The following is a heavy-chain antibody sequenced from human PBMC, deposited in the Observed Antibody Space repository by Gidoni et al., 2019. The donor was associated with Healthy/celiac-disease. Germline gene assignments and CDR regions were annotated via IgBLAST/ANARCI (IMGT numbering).Heavy chain of an antibody. J-gene: IGHJ4*02. CDR3: ATTLGGDSSGYYPDY. D-gene: IGHD3-22*01. Sequence: QLQLQESGPGLVKPSETLSLTCTVSGGSISSSSYYWGWIRQPPGKGLEWIGSIYYSGSTYYNPSLKSRVTISVDTSKNQFSLKLSSVTAADTAVYYCATTLGGDSSGYYPDYWGQGTLVTVSS. CDR2: IYYSGST. CDR1: GGSISSSSYY. V-gene: IGHV4-39*01.